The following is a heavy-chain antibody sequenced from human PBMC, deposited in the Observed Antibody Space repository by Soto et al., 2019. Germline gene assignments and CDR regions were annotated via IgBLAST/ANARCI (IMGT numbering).Heavy chain of an antibody. Sequence: QVQLVQSGAEVKKPGSSVKVSCKASGGTFSSYAISWVRQAPGQGLEWMGGIIPIFGTANYAQKFQGRVTITADESTSTAYMELSSLRSEDTAVYYCAGGWGSVSIKKGYYFDYWGQGTLVTVSS. CDR3: AGGWGSVSIKKGYYFDY. D-gene: IGHD3-16*01. V-gene: IGHV1-69*01. J-gene: IGHJ4*02. CDR2: IIPIFGTA. CDR1: GGTFSSYA.